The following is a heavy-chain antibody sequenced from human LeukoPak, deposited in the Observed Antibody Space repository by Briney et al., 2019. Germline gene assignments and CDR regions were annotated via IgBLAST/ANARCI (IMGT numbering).Heavy chain of an antibody. CDR2: ISYDGSHK. V-gene: IGHV3-30*04. Sequence: GRSLRLSCAASGFTFSSYAMHWVRQAPGKGLEWVAVISYDGSHKYYADSGKGPFTISRDNSKNTVYLQMNSRRAEDTAMYYCAREGHGASDYWGQGTLVTVSS. CDR3: AREGHGASDY. D-gene: IGHD1-26*01. J-gene: IGHJ4*02. CDR1: GFTFSSYA.